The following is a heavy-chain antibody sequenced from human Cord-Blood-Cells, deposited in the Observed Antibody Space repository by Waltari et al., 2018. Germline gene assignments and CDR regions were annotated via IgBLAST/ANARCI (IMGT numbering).Heavy chain of an antibody. Sequence: QLQLQESGPGLVKPSETLSLTCTVSGGSLTSSSYYWGRLRQPPGKGLEWIGSIYYSGSTYYNPSLKSRVTISVDTSKNQFSLKLSSVTAADTAVYYCARRRDYSNYAFDIWGQGTMVTVSS. D-gene: IGHD4-4*01. J-gene: IGHJ3*02. V-gene: IGHV4-39*01. CDR1: GGSLTSSSYY. CDR3: ARRRDYSNYAFDI. CDR2: IYYSGST.